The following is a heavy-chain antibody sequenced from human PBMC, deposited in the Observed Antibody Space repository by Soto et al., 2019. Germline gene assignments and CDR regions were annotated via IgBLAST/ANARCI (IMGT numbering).Heavy chain of an antibody. D-gene: IGHD4-17*01. V-gene: IGHV3-48*02. Sequence: EVQLVESGGGLVQPGGSLKVSCVVSGFTLSTDTMNWVRQAPGKGLEWVSHDGAGGTILYADSVKGRFTVSRDNAKNSLYPQMNILRDGDTAVYYCARQGPYGDHDPWGQGTLVTVSS. CDR3: ARQGPYGDHDP. J-gene: IGHJ5*02. CDR1: GFTLSTDT. CDR2: DGAGGTI.